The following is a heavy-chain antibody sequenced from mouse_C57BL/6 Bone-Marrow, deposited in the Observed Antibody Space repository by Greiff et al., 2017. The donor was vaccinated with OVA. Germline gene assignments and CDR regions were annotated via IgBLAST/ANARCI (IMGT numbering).Heavy chain of an antibody. CDR3: ASPLYYGSSSHAMDY. D-gene: IGHD1-1*01. CDR2: INPGSGGT. J-gene: IGHJ4*01. CDR1: GYAFTNYL. V-gene: IGHV1-54*01. Sequence: VQLQQSGAELVRPGTSVKVSCKASGYAFTNYLIEWVKQRPGQGLEWIGVINPGSGGTNYNEQFKGKATLTADKSSSTAYMQLSSLTSEDSAVYFCASPLYYGSSSHAMDYWGQGTSVTVSS.